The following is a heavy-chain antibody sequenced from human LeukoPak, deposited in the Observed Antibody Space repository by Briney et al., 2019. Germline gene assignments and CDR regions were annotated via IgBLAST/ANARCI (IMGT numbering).Heavy chain of an antibody. CDR1: GYSFTSYR. J-gene: IGHJ6*04. Sequence: GASLKISCKGSGYSFTSYRIGWVRQMPGKGLEWMGIIHPGDSDARYGPSFQGQVTISVDKSISTAYLQWSSLKASDTAMYYCARLMDVWGKGTTVSVSS. V-gene: IGHV5-51*01. CDR2: IHPGDSDA. CDR3: ARLMDV.